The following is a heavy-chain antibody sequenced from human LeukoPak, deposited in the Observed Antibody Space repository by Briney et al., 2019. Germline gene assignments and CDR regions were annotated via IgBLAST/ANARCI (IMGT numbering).Heavy chain of an antibody. CDR1: GFTFSSYE. V-gene: IGHV3-48*03. Sequence: GRSLRLSCAASGFTFSSYEMNWVRQAPGKGLEWVSYISSSGSTIYYADSVKGRFTISRDNAKNSLYLQMNSLRAEDTAVYYCASLDRGYYYSFDCWGQGTLVTVSS. J-gene: IGHJ4*02. CDR3: ASLDRGYYYSFDC. CDR2: ISSSGSTI. D-gene: IGHD2/OR15-2a*01.